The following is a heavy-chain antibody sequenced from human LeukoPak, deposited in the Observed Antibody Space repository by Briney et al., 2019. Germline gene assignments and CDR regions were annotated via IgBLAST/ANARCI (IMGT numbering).Heavy chain of an antibody. CDR1: GYTFTSYA. J-gene: IGHJ5*02. D-gene: IGHD3-10*01. V-gene: IGHV7-4-1*01. Sequence: VASVKVSCKASGYTFTSYAMNWVRQAPGQGLEWMGWINTNTGNPTYAQGFTGRFVFSLDTFVSTAYLQICSLKAEDTAVYYCARDGPYGSGSPSDPWGQGTLVTVSS. CDR3: ARDGPYGSGSPSDP. CDR2: INTNTGNP.